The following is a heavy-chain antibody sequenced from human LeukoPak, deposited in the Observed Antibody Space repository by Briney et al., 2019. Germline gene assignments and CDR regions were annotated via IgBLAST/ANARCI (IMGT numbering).Heavy chain of an antibody. CDR1: GFTFGDYA. V-gene: IGHV3-49*04. Sequence: GGSLRLSCTASGFTFGDYAMSWVRQAPGKGLEWVGFIRSKAYGGTTEYAASVKGRFATSRDDSKSIAYLQMNSLKTEDTAVYYCTRVAAAGTSPAFDIWGQGAMATVSS. J-gene: IGHJ3*02. CDR3: TRVAAAGTSPAFDI. CDR2: IRSKAYGGTT. D-gene: IGHD6-13*01.